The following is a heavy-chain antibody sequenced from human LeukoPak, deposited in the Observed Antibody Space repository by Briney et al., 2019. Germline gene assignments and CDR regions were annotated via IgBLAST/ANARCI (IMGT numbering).Heavy chain of an antibody. D-gene: IGHD5-18*01. CDR2: INPNSGGT. Sequence: GASVKVSCKASGYTFTGYYMHWVRQAPGQGLEWMGWINPNSGGTNYAQKFQGRVTMTRDTSISTAYMELSRLRSDDTAVYYCARAWGRGYSLSYYYYGMDVWGQGTTVTVSS. J-gene: IGHJ6*02. CDR1: GYTFTGYY. CDR3: ARAWGRGYSLSYYYYGMDV. V-gene: IGHV1-2*02.